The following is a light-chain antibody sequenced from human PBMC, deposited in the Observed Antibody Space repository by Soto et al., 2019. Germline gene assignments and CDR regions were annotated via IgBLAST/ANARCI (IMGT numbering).Light chain of an antibody. V-gene: IGLV2-14*03. J-gene: IGLJ1*01. CDR3: CSYASSSTLYV. CDR2: EIS. CDR1: SGEFGGYNY. Sequence: QPAPTPPASRSGAPGPGLTISCAGKSGEFGGYNYVSWYQQHPGKAPKLMIYEISNRPSGVSNRFSGSKSGNTASLTISGLQAEDEADYYCCSYASSSTLYVFGTGTKVTVL.